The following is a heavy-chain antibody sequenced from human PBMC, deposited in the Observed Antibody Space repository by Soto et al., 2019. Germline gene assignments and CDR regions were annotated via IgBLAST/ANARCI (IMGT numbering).Heavy chain of an antibody. J-gene: IGHJ4*02. Sequence: ASVKVSCKASGYTFINYYMHWVRQAAGQGFEGMGRISPNSGGTNYAQKFQGRVSMTWDTSLKTAYMEVSSRMTGDTAADYCATPSGYMSDYYYFDLWGQGTLVTVSS. CDR3: ATPSGYMSDYYYFDL. D-gene: IGHD4-17*01. V-gene: IGHV1-2*02. CDR1: GYTFINYY. CDR2: ISPNSGGT.